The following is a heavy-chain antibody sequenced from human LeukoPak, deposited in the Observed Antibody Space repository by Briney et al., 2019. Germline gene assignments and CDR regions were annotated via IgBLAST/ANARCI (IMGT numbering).Heavy chain of an antibody. CDR1: GFTFGTYA. CDR2: IGGNVGST. D-gene: IGHD4-17*01. Sequence: GGSLRLSCAASGFTFGTYAMSWVRQAPGKGREWVSGIGGNVGSTYYADSVKGRFTVSRDNSKNTLYLQMNSLRAEDTAVYYCAKDIYGDYGGFDYWGQGTLVTVSS. CDR3: AKDIYGDYGGFDY. J-gene: IGHJ4*02. V-gene: IGHV3-23*01.